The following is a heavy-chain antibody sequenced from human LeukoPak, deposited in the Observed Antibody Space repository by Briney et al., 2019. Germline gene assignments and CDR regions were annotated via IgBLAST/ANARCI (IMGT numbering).Heavy chain of an antibody. Sequence: SETLSLTCAVYGGSFSGYYWSWIRQPPGKGLEWIGEINHSGSTNYNPSLKSRVTISVDTSKNQFSLKLSSVTAADTAVYYCARVRITIFGVVIIGGYYFDYWGQGTLVTVSP. D-gene: IGHD3-3*01. V-gene: IGHV4-34*01. CDR2: INHSGST. CDR1: GGSFSGYY. J-gene: IGHJ4*02. CDR3: ARVRITIFGVVIIGGYYFDY.